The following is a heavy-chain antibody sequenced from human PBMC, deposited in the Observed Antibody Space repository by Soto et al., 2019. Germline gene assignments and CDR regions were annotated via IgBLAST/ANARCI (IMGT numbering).Heavy chain of an antibody. J-gene: IGHJ6*02. CDR1: GYSFTSYW. V-gene: IGHV5-51*01. CDR3: ARFSYYDFWSGYYSLSYYYYGMDV. CDR2: IYPGDSDT. Sequence: PGESLKISCKGSGYSFTSYWIGWVRQMPGEGLEWMGIIYPGDSDTRYSPSFQGQVTISADKSISTAYLQWSSLKASDTAMYYCARFSYYDFWSGYYSLSYYYYGMDVWGQGTTVTVSS. D-gene: IGHD3-3*01.